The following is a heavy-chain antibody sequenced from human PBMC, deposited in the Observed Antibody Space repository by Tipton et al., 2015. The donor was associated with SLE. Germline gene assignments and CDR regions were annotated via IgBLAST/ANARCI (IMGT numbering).Heavy chain of an antibody. D-gene: IGHD6-19*01. CDR1: GFTFSDYG. V-gene: IGHV3-33*01. CDR3: ARGRGGEQWLVDY. J-gene: IGHJ4*02. Sequence: RSLRLSCAASGFTFSDYGMHWVRQAPGKGLEWVAVIWYDGSNKYYADSVKGRFTISRDNSKNTLYLQMNSLRAEDTAVYYCARGRGGEQWLVDYWGQGTLVTVSS. CDR2: IWYDGSNK.